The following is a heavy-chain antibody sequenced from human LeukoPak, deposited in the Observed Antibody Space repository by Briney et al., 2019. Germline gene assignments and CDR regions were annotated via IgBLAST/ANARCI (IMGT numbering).Heavy chain of an antibody. CDR3: ARVDIVVVPAAHNWFDP. CDR2: IIPFFGTA. J-gene: IGHJ5*02. CDR1: GGTFSSYA. V-gene: IGHV1-69*06. Sequence: ASVKDSCKASGGTFSSYAIGWVRQAPGQGLEWMGGIIPFFGTANYAQKFQGRVTITPDKSTSTAYRKLSSLRSEDTAVYYCARVDIVVVPAAHNWFDPWGQGTLVTVSS. D-gene: IGHD2-2*03.